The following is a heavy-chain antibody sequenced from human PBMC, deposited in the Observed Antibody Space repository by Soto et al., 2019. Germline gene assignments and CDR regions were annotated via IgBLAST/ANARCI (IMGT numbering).Heavy chain of an antibody. D-gene: IGHD1-26*01. J-gene: IGHJ6*03. Sequence: HPGGSLRLSCAASGFTFSDHYMDWVRQAPGKGLEWVGRTRNKANSYTTEYAASVKGRFTISRDDSKNSLYLQMNSLKNQDTAVYYCASWESSGYYYYMDVWGIGTTVTVSS. V-gene: IGHV3-72*01. CDR1: GFTFSDHY. CDR3: ASWESSGYYYYMDV. CDR2: TRNKANSYTT.